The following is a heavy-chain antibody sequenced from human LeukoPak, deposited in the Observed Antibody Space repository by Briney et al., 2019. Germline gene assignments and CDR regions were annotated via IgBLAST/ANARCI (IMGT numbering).Heavy chain of an antibody. J-gene: IGHJ6*02. CDR1: GGTFSSYA. D-gene: IGHD3-22*01. V-gene: IGHV1-18*01. CDR3: GASRNYYEPGSGMDV. CDR2: ISAYNGNT. Sequence: GASVKVSCKASGGTFSSYAISWVRQAPGQGLEWMGWISAYNGNTNYAQKLQGRVTMTTDTSTSTAYMELRSLRSDDTAVYYCGASRNYYEPGSGMDVWGQGTSVTVSS.